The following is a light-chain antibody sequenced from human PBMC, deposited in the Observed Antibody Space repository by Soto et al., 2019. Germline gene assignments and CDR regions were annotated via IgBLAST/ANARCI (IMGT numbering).Light chain of an antibody. Sequence: QSALTQPPSASGSPGQSVTISCTGTSSDVGGYNYVSWYQQHPGKAPKLMIYEVNKRPSGVPDRFSGSKSGNTASLTVSGLQGEDEVDYYCSSYAGSNKLLCGGGTQRTVL. CDR2: EVN. CDR3: SSYAGSNKLL. J-gene: IGLJ2*01. V-gene: IGLV2-8*01. CDR1: SSDVGGYNY.